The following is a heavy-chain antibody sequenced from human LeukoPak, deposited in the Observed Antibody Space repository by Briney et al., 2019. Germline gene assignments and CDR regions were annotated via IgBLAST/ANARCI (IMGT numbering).Heavy chain of an antibody. V-gene: IGHV3-9*01. D-gene: IGHD3-22*01. CDR2: ISWNSGII. CDR3: ARDVTYYYDSSGYYYPGG. Sequence: PGGSLRLSCAASGFTFDDYAMHWVRQAPGKDLEWVSSISWNSGIIGYADSVKGRFTTSRDNAKKSLYLQMNSLRAEDTAVYYCARDVTYYYDSSGYYYPGGWGQGTLVTVSS. J-gene: IGHJ4*02. CDR1: GFTFDDYA.